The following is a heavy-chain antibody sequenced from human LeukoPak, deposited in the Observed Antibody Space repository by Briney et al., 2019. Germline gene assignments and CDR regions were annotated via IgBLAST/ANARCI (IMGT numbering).Heavy chain of an antibody. CDR1: GGSISSYY. CDR3: ARSYGGNGRDAFDI. D-gene: IGHD2-15*01. CDR2: IYYSGST. Sequence: SETLSLTCTVSGGSISSYYWSWIRQPPGKGLEWIGYIYYSGSTNYNPSLKSRVTISVDTSKNQFSLKLSSVTAADTAVYYCARSYGGNGRDAFDIWGQGTMVTVSS. V-gene: IGHV4-59*01. J-gene: IGHJ3*02.